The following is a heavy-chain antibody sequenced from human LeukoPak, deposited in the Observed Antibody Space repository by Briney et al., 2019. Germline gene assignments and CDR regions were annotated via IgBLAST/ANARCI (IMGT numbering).Heavy chain of an antibody. CDR3: ARGTVLTGYASFDY. CDR1: GGSFSGYY. V-gene: IGHV4-34*01. CDR2: IIHSGRT. J-gene: IGHJ4*02. Sequence: KSSETLSLTCAVNGGSFSGYYWTWIRQSPGKGLEWIGEIIHSGRTNYNPSLKSRVTLSVDPSMNHFSLKLSSVTAADTAVYYCARGTVLTGYASFDYWGQGALVTVSS. D-gene: IGHD3-16*01.